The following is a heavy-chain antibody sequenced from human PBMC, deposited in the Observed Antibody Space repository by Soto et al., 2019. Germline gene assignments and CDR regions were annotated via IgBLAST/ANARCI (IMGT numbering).Heavy chain of an antibody. Sequence: LRLSCAASGFTFSDYYMSWIRQAPGKGLEWVSYISSSGSTIYYADSVKGRFTISRDNAKNSLYLQMNSLRAEDTAVYYCARGSVLMVYAIDYWGQGTLVTVSS. CDR2: ISSSGSTI. CDR1: GFTFSDYY. V-gene: IGHV3-11*01. CDR3: ARGSVLMVYAIDY. D-gene: IGHD2-8*01. J-gene: IGHJ4*02.